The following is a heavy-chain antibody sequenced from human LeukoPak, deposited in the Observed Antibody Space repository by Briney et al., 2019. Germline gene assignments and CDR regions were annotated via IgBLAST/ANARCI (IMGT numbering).Heavy chain of an antibody. V-gene: IGHV1-46*01. D-gene: IGHD6-19*01. Sequence: ASVKVSCTASGYTFTSYYMHWVRQAPGQGLEWMGIINPSGGSTSYAQKFQGRATMTRDTSTSTVYMELSSLRSEDTAVYYCARDPGISGWYDYWGQGTLVTVSS. CDR3: ARDPGISGWYDY. CDR1: GYTFTSYY. CDR2: INPSGGST. J-gene: IGHJ4*02.